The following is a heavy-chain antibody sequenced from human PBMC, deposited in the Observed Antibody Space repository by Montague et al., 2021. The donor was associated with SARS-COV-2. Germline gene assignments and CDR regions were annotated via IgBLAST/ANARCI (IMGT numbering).Heavy chain of an antibody. V-gene: IGHV3-21*01. CDR3: ARGIRITMVRGVTIDY. D-gene: IGHD3-10*01. J-gene: IGHJ4*02. Sequence: SLRLSCAASGFTFSSYSMNWVRQAPGKGLEWVSSISSSSSYIYYADSAKGRFTISRDNAKNSLYLQMNSLRAEDTAVYCCARGIRITMVRGVTIDYWGQGTLVTVSS. CDR1: GFTFSSYS. CDR2: ISSSSSYI.